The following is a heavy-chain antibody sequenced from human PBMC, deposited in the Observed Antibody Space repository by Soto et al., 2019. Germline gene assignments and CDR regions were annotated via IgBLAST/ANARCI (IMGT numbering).Heavy chain of an antibody. D-gene: IGHD3-10*01. J-gene: IGHJ5*01. Sequence: PSETLSLTCSVSGASINNFAYYWGWIRQPPGKGLEWIGTVYYNENTYYNPSLKSRVAISVDTAKNQFSLNLRSVTAADTAIYFCARRERYYGSPGWFDPWSQGTLV. CDR3: ARRERYYGSPGWFDP. V-gene: IGHV4-39*01. CDR1: GASINNFAYY. CDR2: VYYNENT.